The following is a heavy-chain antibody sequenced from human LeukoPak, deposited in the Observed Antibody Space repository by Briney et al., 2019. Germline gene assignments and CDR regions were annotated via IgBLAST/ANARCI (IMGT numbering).Heavy chain of an antibody. D-gene: IGHD3-10*01. V-gene: IGHV1-2*02. CDR1: GYTFSDYY. CDR3: ARSGIGRLDY. CDR2: INPKSGVT. J-gene: IGHJ4*02. Sequence: GASVKVSCTASGYTFSDYYIRWLRQAPGQGLEWMGWINPKSGVTNFAQYFQGRVTMTRDTSTSTVYMELSSLRSEDTAVFYCARSGIGRLDYWGQGTLVTVSS.